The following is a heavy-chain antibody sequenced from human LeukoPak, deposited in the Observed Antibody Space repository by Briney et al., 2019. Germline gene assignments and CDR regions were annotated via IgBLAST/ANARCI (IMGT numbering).Heavy chain of an antibody. J-gene: IGHJ5*02. Sequence: GGSLRLSCAASAFTFSTYPMSWVRQAPGKGLEWVSAISGVGGSTFCADSVKGRFTISRDNSKNTLYLEMNSLRAEDTAVYYCAKGGSYYTSSWFDPWGQGTLVTVSS. CDR2: ISGVGGST. V-gene: IGHV3-23*01. CDR3: AKGGSYYTSSWFDP. CDR1: AFTFSTYP. D-gene: IGHD3-10*01.